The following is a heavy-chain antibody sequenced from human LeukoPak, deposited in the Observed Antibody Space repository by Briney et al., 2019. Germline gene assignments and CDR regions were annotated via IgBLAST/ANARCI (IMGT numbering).Heavy chain of an antibody. D-gene: IGHD3-22*01. CDR2: IKSKTDGGTT. Sequence: GGSLRLSCAASGFTFSNAWMSWVRQAPGKGLEWVGRIKSKTDGGTTDYAAPVKGRFTISRDDSKNTLYLQMNSLKTEETAGYYCTTSTDIIVVVITTGYFQHWGQGTLVTVSS. CDR3: TTSTDIIVVVITTGYFQH. J-gene: IGHJ1*01. CDR1: GFTFSNAW. V-gene: IGHV3-15*01.